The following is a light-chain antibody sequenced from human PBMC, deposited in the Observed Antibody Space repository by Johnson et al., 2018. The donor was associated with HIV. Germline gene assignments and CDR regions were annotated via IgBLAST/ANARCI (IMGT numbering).Light chain of an antibody. Sequence: QSVLTQPPSVSAAPGQKVIISCSGSSSNIGNNYVSWYQHVPVAAPKLLIYENNMRPSGIPDRFSGSKSGTSATLGITGLQTGDEADYYCGTWDSSLSAGVFGTGAKVTVL. CDR3: GTWDSSLSAGV. J-gene: IGLJ1*01. CDR2: ENN. V-gene: IGLV1-51*02. CDR1: SSNIGNNY.